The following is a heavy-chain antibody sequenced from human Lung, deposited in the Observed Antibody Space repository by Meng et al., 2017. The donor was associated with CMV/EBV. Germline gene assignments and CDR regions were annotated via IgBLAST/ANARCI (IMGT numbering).Heavy chain of an antibody. Sequence: GGSLRLXCEASGFAFNSYGMHWVRQAPGKGLAWVAFIQYDGSNKYYADSVKGRFTISRDNSKNTLYVQMNSLRAEDTAVYYCAKDREQWWWGYYGLDIWGQGTRVTSP. CDR1: GFAFNSYG. CDR3: AKDREQWWWGYYGLDI. D-gene: IGHD2-15*01. CDR2: IQYDGSNK. V-gene: IGHV3-30*02. J-gene: IGHJ6*02.